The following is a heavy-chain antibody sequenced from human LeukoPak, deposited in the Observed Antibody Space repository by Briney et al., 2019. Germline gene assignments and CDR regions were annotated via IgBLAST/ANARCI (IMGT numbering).Heavy chain of an antibody. Sequence: PGGSLRLSCTASGFTFSTYWMSWVRQAPGKGLEWVANTREDGSEKYYVDSVKGRFTISRDNAKNSLYLQMNSLRAEDTAVYYCAREDDSSSGYNNWGQGTLVTVSS. J-gene: IGHJ4*02. D-gene: IGHD6-13*01. CDR2: TREDGSEK. CDR3: AREDDSSSGYNN. CDR1: GFTFSTYW. V-gene: IGHV3-7*01.